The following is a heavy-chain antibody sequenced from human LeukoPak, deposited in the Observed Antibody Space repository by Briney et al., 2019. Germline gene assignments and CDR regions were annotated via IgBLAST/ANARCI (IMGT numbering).Heavy chain of an antibody. Sequence: GRSLRLSCAASGFTFSDYYMSWIRQAPGKGLEWVSYISSSSSYTNYADSVKGRFTISRDNAKNSLYLQMNSLRAEDTAVYYCARSPPYCSGGSCYLYYFDYWGQGTLVTVSS. J-gene: IGHJ4*02. CDR2: ISSSSSYT. CDR3: ARSPPYCSGGSCYLYYFDY. CDR1: GFTFSDYY. V-gene: IGHV3-11*03. D-gene: IGHD2-15*01.